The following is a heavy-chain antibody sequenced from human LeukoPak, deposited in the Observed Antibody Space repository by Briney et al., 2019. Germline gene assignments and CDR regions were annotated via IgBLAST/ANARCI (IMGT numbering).Heavy chain of an antibody. Sequence: SETLSLTCTVSGGSVSSGNYYWSWIRQPPGKGLEWIGYIYYIGSTNYNPSLKSRVTISVDTSNNQFSLKLNSVTAADTAVYYCARVSAMATIFDQWGQGTLVTVSS. CDR1: GGSVSSGNYY. CDR2: IYYIGST. D-gene: IGHD5-18*01. V-gene: IGHV4-61*01. CDR3: ARVSAMATIFDQ. J-gene: IGHJ4*02.